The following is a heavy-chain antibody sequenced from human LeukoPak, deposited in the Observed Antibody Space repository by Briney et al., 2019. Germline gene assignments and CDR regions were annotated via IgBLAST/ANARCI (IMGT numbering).Heavy chain of an antibody. V-gene: IGHV4-59*01. Sequence: PSETPSLTCTVSGGSISSYYWSWIRQPPGKGLEWIGYIYYSGSTNYNPSLKSRVTISVDTSKNQFSLKLSSVTAADTAVYYCARRGSGSWWVFDYWGQRTLVAVSS. J-gene: IGHJ4*02. CDR2: IYYSGST. CDR3: ARRGSGSWWVFDY. CDR1: GGSISSYY. D-gene: IGHD6-19*01.